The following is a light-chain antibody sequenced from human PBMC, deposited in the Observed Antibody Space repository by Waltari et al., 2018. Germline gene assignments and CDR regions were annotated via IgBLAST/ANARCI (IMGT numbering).Light chain of an antibody. CDR2: DAS. V-gene: IGKV1-33*01. CDR1: QDISNY. Sequence: DIQMTQSPSSLSASVGDRVTITCQASQDISNYLNWYQQTPGKAPKLLIYDASNLETGVPSRFSGSGSETDFTFTISRLQPEDIATYYCQQYDNLLSFGGGTKVEIK. J-gene: IGKJ4*02. CDR3: QQYDNLLS.